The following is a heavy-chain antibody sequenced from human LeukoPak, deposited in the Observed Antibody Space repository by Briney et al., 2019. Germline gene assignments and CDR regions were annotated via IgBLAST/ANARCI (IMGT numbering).Heavy chain of an antibody. CDR1: GFTFSSYA. V-gene: IGHV3-23*01. CDR3: AKAPVTTCSGAYCYPFDY. CDR2: ISGSGGST. D-gene: IGHD2-15*01. J-gene: IGHJ4*02. Sequence: GGSLRLSCAASGFTFSSYAMSWVRQAPGKGLEWVSAISGSGGSTYYADSVKGRFTISRDNSKNTLYLQMNSLRAEDAAVYYCAKAPVTTCSGAYCYPFDYWGQGALVTVSS.